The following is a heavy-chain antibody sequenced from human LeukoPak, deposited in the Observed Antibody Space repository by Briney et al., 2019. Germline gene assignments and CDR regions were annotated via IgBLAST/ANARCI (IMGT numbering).Heavy chain of an antibody. J-gene: IGHJ5*02. V-gene: IGHV3-49*04. CDR3: TRDYDILTGPEWFDP. CDR1: GFTFGDYS. D-gene: IGHD3-9*01. CDR2: IRSKAYGGTT. Sequence: GGSLRLSCTASGFTFGDYSMSWVRQAPGKGLEWVGFIRSKAYGGTTEYAASVKGRFTISRDDSKSIAYLQMNRLKTEDTAVYYCTRDYDILTGPEWFDPWGQGTLVTVSS.